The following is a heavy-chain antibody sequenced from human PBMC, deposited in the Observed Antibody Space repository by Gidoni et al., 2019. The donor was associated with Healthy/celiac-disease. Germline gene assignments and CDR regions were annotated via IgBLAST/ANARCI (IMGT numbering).Heavy chain of an antibody. Sequence: EVQLVESGGGLIQPGGSLRLSCAAYGFTFDEYAMHWVRQGPGKGLEWVSGISWNSGSIGYADSVKGRFTISRDNAKNSLYLQMNSLRAEDTALYYCAKGVRDYYDSSGDAFDIWGQGTMVTVSS. J-gene: IGHJ3*02. D-gene: IGHD3-22*01. CDR2: ISWNSGSI. V-gene: IGHV3-9*01. CDR1: GFTFDEYA. CDR3: AKGVRDYYDSSGDAFDI.